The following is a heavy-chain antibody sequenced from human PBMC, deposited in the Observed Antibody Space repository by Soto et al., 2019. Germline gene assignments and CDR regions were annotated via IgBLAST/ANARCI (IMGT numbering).Heavy chain of an antibody. D-gene: IGHD3-10*01. CDR1: EGTFSSHA. J-gene: IGHJ5*02. CDR3: AGGYMVRGGDAWFDT. CDR2: IIPLFGTT. V-gene: IGHV1-69*06. Sequence: QVQLEQSGAEVKKPGSSVKVSCKASEGTFSSHAISWVRQAPEEGLEWMGGIIPLFGTTNYAQKFQGRVTITADKSTSRVFMELISLTSEDTAIYYCAGGYMVRGGDAWFDTWGQGTLVAVSS.